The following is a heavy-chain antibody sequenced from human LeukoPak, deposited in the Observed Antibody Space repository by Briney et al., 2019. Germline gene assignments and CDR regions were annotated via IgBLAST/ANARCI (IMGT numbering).Heavy chain of an antibody. V-gene: IGHV5-51*01. CDR2: IYPGDSDT. D-gene: IGHD6-6*01. J-gene: IGHJ6*02. CDR1: GYSFTSYW. Sequence: GESLKISCKGSGYSFTSYWIGWVRQMPGKGLEWMGIIYPGDSDTRYSPSFQGQVTISADKSISTAYLQWSSLKASDTAMYYCARRIKISSSSMDYYYYGMDVWGQGTTVTVSS. CDR3: ARRIKISSSSMDYYYYGMDV.